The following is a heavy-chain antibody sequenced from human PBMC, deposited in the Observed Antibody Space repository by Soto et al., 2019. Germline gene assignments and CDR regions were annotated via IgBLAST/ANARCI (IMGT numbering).Heavy chain of an antibody. J-gene: IGHJ6*02. CDR2: ITSSGSAI. V-gene: IGHV3-48*01. CDR3: AKGRSYYYYYGVDV. CDR1: GFTFSSYS. Sequence: GGSLRLSCEASGFTFSSYSMNWVRQAPGKGLQWVSFITSSGSAIYYADSVMGRFTISRDNAKNSLHLQMNSLRAEDTALYYCAKGRSYYYYYGVDVWGQGTTVTVSS.